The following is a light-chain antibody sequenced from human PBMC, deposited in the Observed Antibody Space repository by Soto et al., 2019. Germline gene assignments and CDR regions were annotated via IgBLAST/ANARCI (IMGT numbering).Light chain of an antibody. Sequence: EIVLTQSPGTLSLSPGERATLSCRASQSVSSNSLAWYHQKPGQPPRLLMYGASSRATGIPGRFSGSGSGTDFTLTISRLEPEDFAMYYCQQYGSSLITFGQGTRLEI. J-gene: IGKJ5*01. CDR1: QSVSSNS. CDR2: GAS. CDR3: QQYGSSLIT. V-gene: IGKV3-20*01.